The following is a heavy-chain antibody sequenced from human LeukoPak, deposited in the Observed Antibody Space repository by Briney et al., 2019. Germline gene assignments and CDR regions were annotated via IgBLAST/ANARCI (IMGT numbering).Heavy chain of an antibody. CDR3: AKGGSGTYHAIYFDY. V-gene: IGHV3-30*18. D-gene: IGHD3-10*01. J-gene: IGHJ4*02. CDR1: GFTFSSYG. CDR2: ISYDGSNK. Sequence: GGSLRLSCAASGFTFSSYGMHWVRQAPGKGLEWVAVISYDGSNKYYADSVKGRFTISRDSSKNTLYLQMSSLRAEDTAVYYCAKGGSGTYHAIYFDYWGRGTLVTVSS.